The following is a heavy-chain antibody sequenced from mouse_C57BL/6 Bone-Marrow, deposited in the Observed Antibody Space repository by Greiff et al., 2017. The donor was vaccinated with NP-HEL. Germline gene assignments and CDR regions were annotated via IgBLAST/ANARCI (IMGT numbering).Heavy chain of an antibody. D-gene: IGHD1-1*01. V-gene: IGHV1-50*01. CDR1: GYTFTTYW. Sequence: QVQLQQPGAELVKPGASVKLSCKASGYTFTTYWMQWVKQRPGQGLEWIGEIDPSDSYTNYNQKFKGKATLTVDTSSRTAYMQLSSLTSEDSVVYYGARKAYYGRSYEFAYWGQGTLVTVSA. CDR2: IDPSDSYT. J-gene: IGHJ3*01. CDR3: ARKAYYGRSYEFAY.